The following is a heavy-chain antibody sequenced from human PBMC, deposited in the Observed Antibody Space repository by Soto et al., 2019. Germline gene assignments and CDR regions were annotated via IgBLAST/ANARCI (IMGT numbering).Heavy chain of an antibody. D-gene: IGHD6-6*01. CDR2: IYHSGST. J-gene: IGHJ5*02. CDR1: GGSISSSNW. CDR3: ASKKIAARRGGWFDP. V-gene: IGHV4-4*02. Sequence: SETLSLTCAVSGGSISSSNWWSWVRQPPGKGLEWIGEIYHSGSTNYNPSLKSRVTISVDKSKNQFSLKLSSVTAADPAVYYCASKKIAARRGGWFDPWGQGXLVTVYS.